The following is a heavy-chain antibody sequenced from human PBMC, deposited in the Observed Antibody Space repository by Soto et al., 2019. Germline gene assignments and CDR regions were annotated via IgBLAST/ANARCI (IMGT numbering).Heavy chain of an antibody. CDR1: GFTFSSDW. J-gene: IGHJ4*02. CDR3: ARGPRGVYGNDY. D-gene: IGHD2-8*02. V-gene: IGHV3-74*01. CDR2: INMDGSST. Sequence: EVQLVESGGGLVQPGGSLRLSCAASGFTFSSDWMHWVRQAAGKGLVWVSRINMDGSSTYYADSVKGRFTISRDNAKNTLYLQMNSLRAEDTAVYYCARGPRGVYGNDYWGQGALVTVSS.